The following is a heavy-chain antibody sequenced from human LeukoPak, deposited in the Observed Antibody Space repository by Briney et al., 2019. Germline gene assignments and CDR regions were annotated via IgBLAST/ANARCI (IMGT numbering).Heavy chain of an antibody. CDR1: GFTFSSYA. J-gene: IGHJ3*02. CDR3: ARGHGYQPRGGAFDI. D-gene: IGHD2-15*01. Sequence: GGSLRLSCAASGFTFSSYAMHWVRQAPGKGLEWVAVISYDGSNKYYADSVKGRFTISRDNSKNTLYLQMNSLRAEDTAVYYCARGHGYQPRGGAFDIWGQGTMVTVSS. CDR2: ISYDGSNK. V-gene: IGHV3-30-3*01.